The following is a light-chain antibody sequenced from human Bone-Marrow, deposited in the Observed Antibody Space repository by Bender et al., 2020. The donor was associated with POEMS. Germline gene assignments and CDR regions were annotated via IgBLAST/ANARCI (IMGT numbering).Light chain of an antibody. Sequence: SYELTQPPSVSVSPGHTASITCSGEKLGDKFACWYQQKPGQSPVLVIYQVKKRPSGIPERFSGSNSGNTATLTITGTQAMDEADYYCQAWDSNTYVFGTGTKVTVL. CDR1: KLGDKF. CDR3: QAWDSNTYV. J-gene: IGLJ1*01. CDR2: QVK. V-gene: IGLV3-1*01.